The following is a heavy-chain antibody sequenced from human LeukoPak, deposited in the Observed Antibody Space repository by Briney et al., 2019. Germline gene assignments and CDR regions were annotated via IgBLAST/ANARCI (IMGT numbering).Heavy chain of an antibody. CDR2: IIPIFGTA. CDR1: GGTFSSYA. Sequence: SVKVSCKASGGTFSSYAISWVRQAPGQGLEWMGGIIPIFGTANYAQKFQGRVTITADESTSTAYMELSSLRSEDTAVYYCASSGPKNIVVVVDGQAYGMDVWGQGTTVTVSS. J-gene: IGHJ6*02. V-gene: IGHV1-69*13. CDR3: ASSGPKNIVVVVDGQAYGMDV. D-gene: IGHD2-15*01.